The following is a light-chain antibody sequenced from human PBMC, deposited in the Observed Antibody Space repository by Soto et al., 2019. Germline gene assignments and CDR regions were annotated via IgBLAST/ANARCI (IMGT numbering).Light chain of an antibody. V-gene: IGKV3-11*01. CDR3: QQGVT. CDR2: DAS. J-gene: IGKJ5*01. CDR1: QSVSSK. Sequence: EVVLTQSPATLSLSPGDRATLSCRASQSVSSKLAWYQQKPGQAPRLLIYDASNRATGIPARFSGSGSGTDFTLTISSLEPEDFAVYYCQQGVTFGQGTRLEIK.